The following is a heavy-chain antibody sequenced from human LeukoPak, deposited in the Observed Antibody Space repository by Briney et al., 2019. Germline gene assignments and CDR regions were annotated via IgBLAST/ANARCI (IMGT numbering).Heavy chain of an antibody. Sequence: PGGSLRLSCAASGFTFSSYAMSWVRQAPGKGLEWVSAISGSGGSTYYADSVKGRFTISRDNSKNTLYLQMNSLRAEDTAVYYCAKKSLLWLSTVTTYLDYWGQGTLVTVSS. CDR2: ISGSGGST. CDR3: AKKSLLWLSTVTTYLDY. D-gene: IGHD4-17*01. CDR1: GFTFSSYA. J-gene: IGHJ4*02. V-gene: IGHV3-23*01.